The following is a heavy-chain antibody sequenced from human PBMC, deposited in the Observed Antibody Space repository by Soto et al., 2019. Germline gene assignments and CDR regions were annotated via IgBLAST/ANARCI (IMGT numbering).Heavy chain of an antibody. CDR3: AKEGSGASRQFLFFGMDV. CDR1: GFSFSTYA. D-gene: IGHD3-16*01. J-gene: IGHJ6*02. CDR2: ISYDDSYN. V-gene: IGHV3-30*18. Sequence: QVHLVESGGGVVQPGTSLRLSCAASGFSFSTYAMHWVRQAPGKGLEWVAVISYDDSYNSYADSVRGRVIISRDNPKNTLYLEMNSLRAEDTALYYCAKEGSGASRQFLFFGMDVWGQGTTVTVSS.